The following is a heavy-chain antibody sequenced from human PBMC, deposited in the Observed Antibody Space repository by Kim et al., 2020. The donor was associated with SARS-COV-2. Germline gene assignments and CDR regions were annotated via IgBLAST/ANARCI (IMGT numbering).Heavy chain of an antibody. J-gene: IGHJ4*02. CDR2: ISESGSST. CDR1: GFSFSDYY. D-gene: IGHD6-13*01. V-gene: IGHV3-11*04. Sequence: GGSLRLSCAASGFSFSDYYMSWIRQAPGKGLEWLSYISESGSSTIYASSVKGRFTISRDNGKNTLYLQMNSLRAEDTALYYCARGPLITAAGMVWGPGSL. CDR3: ARGPLITAAGMV.